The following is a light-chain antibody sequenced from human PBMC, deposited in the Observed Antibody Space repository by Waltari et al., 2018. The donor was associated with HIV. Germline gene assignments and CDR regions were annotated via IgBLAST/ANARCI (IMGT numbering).Light chain of an antibody. CDR3: QQYGSGYT. CDR1: QNINNNH. CDR2: DTS. J-gene: IGKJ2*01. V-gene: IGKV3-20*01. Sequence: IVLSPSPGTVSLSPGGRATLSCRASQNINNNHLAWYHQKFGQAPRLLIYDTSNRAPGIPDTFRGSGFGTDFSRTIGRVEPEDFGVYYCQQYGSGYTFGQGTRLDI.